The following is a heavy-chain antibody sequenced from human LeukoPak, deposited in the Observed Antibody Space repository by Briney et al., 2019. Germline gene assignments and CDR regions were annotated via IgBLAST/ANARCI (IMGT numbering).Heavy chain of an antibody. D-gene: IGHD5-18*01. CDR3: ARLPTGYPNWFDT. J-gene: IGHJ5*02. Sequence: SETLSLTCAVSGGSISSISSNNWAWICQPPGKGLELIAAIHYTGSTYYNPSFMSRVTISVDTSKNQFSLKLNSLTATDTAVYYCARLPTGYPNWFDTWGQGILVIVSS. CDR2: IHYTGST. V-gene: IGHV4-39*01. CDR1: GGSISSISSNN.